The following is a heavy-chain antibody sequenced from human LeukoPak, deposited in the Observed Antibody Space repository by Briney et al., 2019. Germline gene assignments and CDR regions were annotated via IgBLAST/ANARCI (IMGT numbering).Heavy chain of an antibody. CDR2: ISGSGGST. CDR1: GFTFSSYA. CDR3: AKERGSSSWYLYYFDY. J-gene: IGHJ4*02. Sequence: GGSLRLSCAASGFTFSSYAMSWVRQAPGKGLEWVSAISGSGGSTYYADSVKGRFTISRENSKNTLYLQMNSLRAEDTAVYYCAKERGSSSWYLYYFDYWGQGTLVTVSS. V-gene: IGHV3-23*01. D-gene: IGHD6-13*01.